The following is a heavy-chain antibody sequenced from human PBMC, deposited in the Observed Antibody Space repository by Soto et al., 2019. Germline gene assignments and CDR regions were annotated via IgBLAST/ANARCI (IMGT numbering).Heavy chain of an antibody. D-gene: IGHD6-19*01. Sequence: ASVKVSCKASGYTFTSYGISWVRQAPGQGLEWMGWISAYNGNTNYAQKLQGRVTMTTDTSTSTAYMELRSLRSDDTAVYYCARRYSSGWSPYYMDVWGKGTTVTVSS. CDR2: ISAYNGNT. CDR3: ARRYSSGWSPYYMDV. V-gene: IGHV1-18*01. J-gene: IGHJ6*03. CDR1: GYTFTSYG.